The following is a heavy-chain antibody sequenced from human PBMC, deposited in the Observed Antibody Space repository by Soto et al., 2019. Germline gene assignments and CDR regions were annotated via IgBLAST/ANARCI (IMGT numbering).Heavy chain of an antibody. CDR2: IFYTGNA. D-gene: IGHD3-16*01. CDR3: ASDLGRCGMDV. V-gene: IGHV4-59*01. J-gene: IGHJ6*02. Sequence: QVELRESGPGLVKPSETVFLTCNVSGASMRSYSWTWIRQSPGKGLEWLGNIFYTGNANLNPSLRSRLNISVDTAKTKFSLTLTSVTAADTAVYYCASDLGRCGMDVWGQGTTVTVSS. CDR1: GASMRSYS.